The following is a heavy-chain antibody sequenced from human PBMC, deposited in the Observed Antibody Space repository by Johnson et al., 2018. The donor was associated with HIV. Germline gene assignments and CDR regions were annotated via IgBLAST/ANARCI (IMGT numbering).Heavy chain of an antibody. Sequence: VQLVESGGGLVQPGGSLRLSCAASGFTFSSYAMSWVRQAPGKGLEWVSAISGSCGGRHYADSVKGRFTISRDNSKNTLYLQMNSLRAEDMAVYYCARDLIGGSAFDIWGQGTMVTVSS. V-gene: IGHV3-23*04. J-gene: IGHJ3*02. CDR1: GFTFSSYA. D-gene: IGHD1-26*01. CDR2: ISGSCGGR. CDR3: ARDLIGGSAFDI.